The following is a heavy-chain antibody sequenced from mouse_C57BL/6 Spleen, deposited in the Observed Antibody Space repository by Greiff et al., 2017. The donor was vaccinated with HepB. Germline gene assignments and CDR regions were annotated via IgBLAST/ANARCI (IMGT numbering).Heavy chain of an antibody. J-gene: IGHJ3*01. V-gene: IGHV6-3*01. CDR2: IRLKSDNYAT. Sequence: EVKLQESGGGLVQPGGSMKLSCVASGFTFSNYWMNWVRQSPEKGLEWVAQIRLKSDNYATHYAESVKGRFTISRDDSKRSVYLQMNNLRAEDTGIYYCTYYGSSFAYWGQGTLVTVSA. CDR1: GFTFSNYW. CDR3: TYYGSSFAY. D-gene: IGHD1-1*01.